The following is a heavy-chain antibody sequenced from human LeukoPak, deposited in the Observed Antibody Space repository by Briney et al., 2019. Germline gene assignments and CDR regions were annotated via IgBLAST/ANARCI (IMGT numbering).Heavy chain of an antibody. Sequence: GTSLGLSCAASGFTFISYAIHWVRQAPGKGLEWVAVISFHGTDSFYADSVKGRFTISRDNSKNTLYLQMSSLRADDTAVYYCAAMTSVTTGDYWGQGTLVTVSS. J-gene: IGHJ4*02. V-gene: IGHV3-30*04. CDR2: ISFHGTDS. D-gene: IGHD4-11*01. CDR3: AAMTSVTTGDY. CDR1: GFTFISYA.